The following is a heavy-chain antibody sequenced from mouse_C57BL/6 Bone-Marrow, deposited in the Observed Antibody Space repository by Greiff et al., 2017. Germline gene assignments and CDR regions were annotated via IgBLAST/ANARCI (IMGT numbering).Heavy chain of an antibody. CDR3: ARHEYYGSSYGYFDV. CDR2: ISNLAFSI. Sequence: EVMLVESGGGLVQPGGSLKLSCAASGFTFSDYGMAWVRQAPRKGPEWVAFISNLAFSIYYADTVTGRFTISRENAKNTLYLEMSSLRSEDTAMYYCARHEYYGSSYGYFDVWGTGNTVTVSS. CDR1: GFTFSDYG. V-gene: IGHV5-15*01. D-gene: IGHD1-1*01. J-gene: IGHJ1*03.